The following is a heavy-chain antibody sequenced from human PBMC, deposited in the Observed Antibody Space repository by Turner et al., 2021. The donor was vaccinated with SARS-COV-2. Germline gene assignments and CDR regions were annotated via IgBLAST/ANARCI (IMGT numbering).Heavy chain of an antibody. CDR3: AKDAMLRDDQVPNYWFDP. Sequence: EVQLLESGGDLVQPGGSLRLSCGASGFTFSIYGMSWVRQAPGKGLEWGSAIRGSGSRTYYADSVKGRFTISRDNSKNTVYLQMNSLRADDTALYYCAKDAMLRDDQVPNYWFDPWGQGTLVTVSS. J-gene: IGHJ5*02. CDR2: IRGSGSRT. V-gene: IGHV3-23*01. CDR1: GFTFSIYG. D-gene: IGHD3-10*01.